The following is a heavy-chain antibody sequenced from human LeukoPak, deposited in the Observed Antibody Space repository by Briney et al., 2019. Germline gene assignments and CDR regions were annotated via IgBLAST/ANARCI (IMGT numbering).Heavy chain of an antibody. CDR2: ISYDGGNK. J-gene: IGHJ4*02. D-gene: IGHD3-10*01. CDR3: AKVFEVRGARRPKDY. Sequence: GGSLRLSCAASGFTFSDYGMHWVRQAPGKGLEGVALISYDGGNKFSADSVRDRFTISSDNSKNTLFLPMNSLRIEDTAVYYCAKVFEVRGARRPKDYWGQGTLVIVSS. CDR1: GFTFSDYG. V-gene: IGHV3-30*18.